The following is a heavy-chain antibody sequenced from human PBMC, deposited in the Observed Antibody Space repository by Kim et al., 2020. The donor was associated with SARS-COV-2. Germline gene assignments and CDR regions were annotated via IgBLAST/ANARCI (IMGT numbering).Heavy chain of an antibody. CDR1: GGSFSGYY. J-gene: IGHJ6*01. Sequence: SQTLSLTYAVYGGSFSGYYWSWIRQPPGKGLEWIGEINHSGSTNYNPSLKSRVTISVDTSKNQFSLKLSSVTAADTAVYYCAREWAVAGTVASHYYGMDV. V-gene: IGHV4-34*01. D-gene: IGHD6-19*01. CDR3: AREWAVAGTVASHYYGMDV. CDR2: INHSGST.